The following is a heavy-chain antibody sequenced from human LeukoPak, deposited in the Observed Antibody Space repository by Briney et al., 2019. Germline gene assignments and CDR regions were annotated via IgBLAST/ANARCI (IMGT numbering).Heavy chain of an antibody. D-gene: IGHD4-17*01. CDR3: ARSLTFRRLRYFDY. J-gene: IGHJ4*02. CDR1: GGSISSYY. V-gene: IGHV4-59*01. CDR2: IYYSGST. Sequence: SETLSLTCTVSGGSISSYYWRWIRQPPGKGLEWIGYIYYSGSTNYNPSLKSRVTISVDTSKNQFSLKLSSVTAADTAVYYCARSLTFRRLRYFDYWGQGTLVTVSS.